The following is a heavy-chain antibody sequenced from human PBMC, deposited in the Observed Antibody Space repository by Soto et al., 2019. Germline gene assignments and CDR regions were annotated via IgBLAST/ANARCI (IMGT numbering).Heavy chain of an antibody. CDR3: ARGQRFSDSFDP. CDR2: IYSSGGT. D-gene: IGHD3-3*01. CDR1: GGAISGYY. J-gene: IGHJ5*02. Sequence: LSLTCTVSGGAISGYYWTWIRQSAGKGLEWIGRIYSSGGTKYNPSLKSRVTMSLDTSKNQLSLRLSSVTAADTAVYYCARGQRFSDSFDPWGQGTLVTVSS. V-gene: IGHV4-4*07.